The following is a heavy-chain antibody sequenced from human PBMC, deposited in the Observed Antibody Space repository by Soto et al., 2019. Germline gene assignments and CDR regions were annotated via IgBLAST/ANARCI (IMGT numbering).Heavy chain of an antibody. V-gene: IGHV4-61*08. CDR2: IYYSGST. CDR3: ARITVDIYMINWFDP. Sequence: XATLSLICTVSCGSVSSGDYYWSCIRQPPGKGLEWIGYIYYSGSTNYNPSLKSRVSISLDTSKNQFSLRLTSVTAADTAVYYCARITVDIYMINWFDPWGHGTLVTVSS. D-gene: IGHD5-12*01. CDR1: CGSVSSGDYY. J-gene: IGHJ5*02.